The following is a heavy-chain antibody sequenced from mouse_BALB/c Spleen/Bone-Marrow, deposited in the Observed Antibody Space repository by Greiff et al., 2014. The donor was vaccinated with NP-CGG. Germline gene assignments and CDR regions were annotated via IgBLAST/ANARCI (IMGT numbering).Heavy chain of an antibody. J-gene: IGHJ4*01. V-gene: IGHV5-6*01. CDR2: ISNGGTFT. Sequence: EVQRVESGGDLVKPGGSLKLPCAASGFTFSSYGFFWVRQTPDKRLEWVATISNGGTFTYYPDSVKGRFTISRDNAKNTLYLQMSSLKSEDTAMYYCSRRQSGNYAMDYWGQGTSVTVSS. CDR3: SRRQSGNYAMDY. CDR1: GFTFSSYG.